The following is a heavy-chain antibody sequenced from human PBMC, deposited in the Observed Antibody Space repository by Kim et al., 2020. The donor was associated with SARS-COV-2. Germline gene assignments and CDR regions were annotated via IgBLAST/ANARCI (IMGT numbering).Heavy chain of an antibody. Sequence: ASVKVSCKASGYTFRSFDINWVRQATGQGLEWMGWMNPKSGNTGYAQRFKGRVTLTKSTSESTAYMELSSLTFEDTAVYYCARGYSSSSQLYFFYMDVWGKGTPVTVS. V-gene: IGHV1-8*01. J-gene: IGHJ6*03. D-gene: IGHD6-6*01. CDR2: MNPKSGNT. CDR1: GYTFRSFD. CDR3: ARGYSSSSQLYFFYMDV.